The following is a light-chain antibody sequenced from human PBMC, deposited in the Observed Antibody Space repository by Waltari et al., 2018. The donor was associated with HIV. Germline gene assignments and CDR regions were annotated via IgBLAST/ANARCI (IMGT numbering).Light chain of an antibody. Sequence: QPVLTHQPSASASLGASVTLTCTLSSGYSNNNVDWYQERPGKGPRFVMRVGTGGIVGAKGDDLPGRLSVCGSGLDRSLIIKNIQEEDENDYDCGTDQGSASNFVYLFGGGTKLTVL. V-gene: IGLV9-49*01. CDR2: VGTGGIVG. CDR3: GTDQGSASNFVYL. J-gene: IGLJ2*01. CDR1: SGYSNNN.